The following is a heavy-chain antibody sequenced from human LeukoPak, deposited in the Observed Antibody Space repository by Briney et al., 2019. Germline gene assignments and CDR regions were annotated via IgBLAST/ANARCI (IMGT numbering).Heavy chain of an antibody. Sequence: NASETLSLTCTVSGGSISSYYWSWIRQPPGKGLEWIGYIYYSGSTNYNPSLKSRVTISVDTSKNQFSLKLSSVTAADTAVYYCARELTYYYDSSDRGYWGQGTLVTVSS. D-gene: IGHD3-22*01. V-gene: IGHV4-59*01. CDR2: IYYSGST. CDR3: ARELTYYYDSSDRGY. J-gene: IGHJ4*02. CDR1: GGSISSYY.